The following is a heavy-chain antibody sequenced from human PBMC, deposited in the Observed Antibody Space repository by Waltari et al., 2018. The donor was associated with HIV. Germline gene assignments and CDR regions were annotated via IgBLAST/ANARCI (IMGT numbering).Heavy chain of an antibody. J-gene: IGHJ3*01. V-gene: IGHV3-48*03. CDR3: ARDGHHGVTKRGNAFDL. CDR2: ISGSGSTI. D-gene: IGHD2-21*02. Sequence: EVQLVESGGGAVQPGGSLRLPCVAARFPFSNSDRTWVRQAPGKDLEWISYISGSGSTIYYSDSVKGRFTISRDNAKNSLYLRMNYLTAEDTAIYYCARDGHHGVTKRGNAFDLWGQGTMVTVSP. CDR1: RFPFSNSD.